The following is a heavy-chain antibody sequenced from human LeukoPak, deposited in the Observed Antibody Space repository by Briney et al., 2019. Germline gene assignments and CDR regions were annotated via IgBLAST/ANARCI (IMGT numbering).Heavy chain of an antibody. CDR3: ARSGGLGWTYFDY. Sequence: GGSLRLSCATSGFTFSNYVMDWVRQAPGKGLEWVAVISYDGSNKYYADSVKGRFTISRDDSKNTLYLQMNSPRAEDTAVYYCARSGGLGWTYFDYWGQGTLVTVSS. CDR2: ISYDGSNK. D-gene: IGHD3/OR15-3a*01. J-gene: IGHJ4*02. V-gene: IGHV3-30-3*01. CDR1: GFTFSNYV.